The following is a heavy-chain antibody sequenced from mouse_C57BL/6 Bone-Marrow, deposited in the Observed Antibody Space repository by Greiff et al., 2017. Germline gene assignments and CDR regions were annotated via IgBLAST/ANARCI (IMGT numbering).Heavy chain of an antibody. CDR2: LWSGGST. V-gene: IGHV2-2*01. CDR1: GFSLTSYG. J-gene: IGHJ1*03. CDR3: ASFWYFDV. Sequence: VQLAESGPGLVQPSPSLSITCTVSGFSLTSYGVHWVRQSPGKGLEWLGVLWSGGSTAYNAAFISSLSISKDNSKSQVFFKMNSLQAEDTAIYCCASFWYFDVWGTGTTVTVSS.